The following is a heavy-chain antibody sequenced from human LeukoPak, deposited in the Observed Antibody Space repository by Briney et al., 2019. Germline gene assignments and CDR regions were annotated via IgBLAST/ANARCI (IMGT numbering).Heavy chain of an antibody. J-gene: IGHJ4*02. Sequence: ASVKVSCKASGFTFTSYWIQWVRQAPGQGLEWMGLINPDGGSTAYAHRFQGRVIMTRDTSTSTAYMDLSSLRSEDTAVYHCARAPRNSSTMLDFWGQGTLVTISS. V-gene: IGHV1-46*01. CDR2: INPDGGST. CDR1: GFTFTSYW. CDR3: ARAPRNSSTMLDF. D-gene: IGHD6-13*01.